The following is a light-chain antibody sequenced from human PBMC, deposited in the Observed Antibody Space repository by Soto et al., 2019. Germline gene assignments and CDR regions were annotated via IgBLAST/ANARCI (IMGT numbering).Light chain of an antibody. CDR2: DVT. CDR3: CSYAGSNTWV. Sequence: QAVVTQEPSLTVSPGGTVTLTCGSSTGAVTSGHYPYWFQQKPGQAPRTLIYDVTKRPSGVPDRFSGSKSGNTASLTISGLQAEDEADYYCCSYAGSNTWVFGGGTKLTVL. CDR1: TGAVTSGHY. J-gene: IGLJ3*02. V-gene: IGLV7-46*01.